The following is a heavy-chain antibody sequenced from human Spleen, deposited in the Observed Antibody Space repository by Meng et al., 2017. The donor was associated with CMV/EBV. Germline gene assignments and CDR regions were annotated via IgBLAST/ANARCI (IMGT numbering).Heavy chain of an antibody. Sequence: GGSLRLSCAASGFTFSDYYMAWIHQTPGKGLEWVSYIGSGGDTIYYADSVKGRFTSSRDNAKNSLYLQMNSLRVEDAAVYYCARGLQEYYYGMDVWGQGTTVTVS. D-gene: IGHD4-11*01. CDR2: IGSGGDTI. CDR3: ARGLQEYYYGMDV. J-gene: IGHJ6*02. V-gene: IGHV3-11*01. CDR1: GFTFSDYY.